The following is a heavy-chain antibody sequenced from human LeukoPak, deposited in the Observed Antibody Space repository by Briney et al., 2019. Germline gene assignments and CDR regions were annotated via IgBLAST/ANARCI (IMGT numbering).Heavy chain of an antibody. CDR1: GYTFTSYG. Sequence: ASVKVSCKASGYTFTSYGISWVRQAPGQGLEWMGWINPNSGGTNYAQKFQGRVTMTRDTSISTAYMELSRLRSDDTAVYYCARGSHTAMALSPYDYWGQGTLVTVSS. CDR2: INPNSGGT. V-gene: IGHV1-2*02. CDR3: ARGSHTAMALSPYDY. J-gene: IGHJ4*02. D-gene: IGHD5-18*01.